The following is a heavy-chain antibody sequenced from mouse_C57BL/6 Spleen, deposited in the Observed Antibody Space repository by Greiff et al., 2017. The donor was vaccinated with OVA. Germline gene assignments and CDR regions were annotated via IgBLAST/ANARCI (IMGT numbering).Heavy chain of an antibody. V-gene: IGHV1-54*01. CDR2: INPGSGGT. CDR1: GYAFTNYL. D-gene: IGHD1-1*01. J-gene: IGHJ2*01. CDR3: ARSYYYGSSWDYFDY. Sequence: QVQLQQSGAELVRPGTSVKVSCKASGYAFTNYLLEWVKQRPGQGLEWIGVINPGSGGTNYNEKFKGKATLTADKSSSTAYMQLSSLTSEDSAVYFCARSYYYGSSWDYFDYWGQGTTLTVSS.